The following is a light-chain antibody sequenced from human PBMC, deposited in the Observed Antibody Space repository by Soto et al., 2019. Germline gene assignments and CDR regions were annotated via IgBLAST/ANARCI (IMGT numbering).Light chain of an antibody. CDR3: QQRSKWPLT. CDR2: GVS. Sequence: EIVLTQSSATLSLSPGERATLSCRASQSVTSNALAWYQQKPGQAPRLLIYGVSSRATGFPDRFSGSGSGTDFTLNISSLEPEDFAVYYCQQRSKWPLTFGGGTKVQIK. V-gene: IGKV3-11*01. CDR1: QSVTSN. J-gene: IGKJ4*01.